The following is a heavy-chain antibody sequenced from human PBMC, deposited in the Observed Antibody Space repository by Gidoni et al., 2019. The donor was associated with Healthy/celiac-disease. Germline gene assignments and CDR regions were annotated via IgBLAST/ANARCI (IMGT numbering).Heavy chain of an antibody. J-gene: IGHJ4*02. CDR3: ARAITMVRGGHTPFDY. D-gene: IGHD3-10*01. CDR1: GYTFTSYG. Sequence: QVQLVQSGAEVKKPGASVTVSCKASGYTFTSYGISWVRQAPGQGLEWMGWISAYNGNTNYAQKLQGRVTMTTDISTSTAYMELRSLRSDDTAVYYCARAITMVRGGHTPFDYWGQGTLVTVSS. CDR2: ISAYNGNT. V-gene: IGHV1-18*01.